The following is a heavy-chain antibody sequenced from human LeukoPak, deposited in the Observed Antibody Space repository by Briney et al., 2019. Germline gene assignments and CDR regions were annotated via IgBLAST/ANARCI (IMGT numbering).Heavy chain of an antibody. J-gene: IGHJ4*02. D-gene: IGHD3-22*01. CDR2: IRSKANSYAT. CDR1: GFTFSGSA. Sequence: GGSLRLSCAASGFTFSGSAMHWVRQASGKGLEWVGRIRSKANSYATAYAASVKGRFTISRDDSKNTAYLQMNSLKTEDTAVYYCTSSYYDSSGYSPPPDYWGQGTLVTVSS. V-gene: IGHV3-73*01. CDR3: TSSYYDSSGYSPPPDY.